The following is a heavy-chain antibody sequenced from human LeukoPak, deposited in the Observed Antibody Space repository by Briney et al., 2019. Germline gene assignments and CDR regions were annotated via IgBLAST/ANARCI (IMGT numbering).Heavy chain of an antibody. V-gene: IGHV3-74*01. CDR3: TRGVAVSGTDY. D-gene: IGHD6-19*01. CDR2: INNDGSGT. CDR1: GFSFSSYW. Sequence: GGSLRLSCAASGFSFSSYWMHWVRQAPGKGLVWVSRINNDGSGTSYADSVKGRFIISRDNAKNTLYLQMNSLRVEDAAVYYCTRGVAVSGTDYWGQGTLVTVS. J-gene: IGHJ4*02.